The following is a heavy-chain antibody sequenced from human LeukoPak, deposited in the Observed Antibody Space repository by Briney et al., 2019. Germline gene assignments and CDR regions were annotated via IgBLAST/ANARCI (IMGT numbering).Heavy chain of an antibody. D-gene: IGHD2-21*01. Sequence: GRSLRLSCTTSGFTFGDYAMSWVRQAPGKGLEWVSTVSDSSDVHYSDSVKGRFTISRDNARNSLYLQMNSLRDEDTAVYYCARDGLHTGHFDYWGQGTLVTVSS. CDR2: VSDSSDV. CDR3: ARDGLHTGHFDY. CDR1: GFTFGDYA. J-gene: IGHJ4*02. V-gene: IGHV3-69-1*01.